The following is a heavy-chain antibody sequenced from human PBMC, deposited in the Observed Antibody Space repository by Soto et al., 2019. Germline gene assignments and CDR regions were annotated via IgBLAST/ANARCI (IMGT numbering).Heavy chain of an antibody. V-gene: IGHV3-21*01. CDR2: ISSDSSYI. J-gene: IGHJ4*02. D-gene: IGHD6-19*01. CDR1: GFTFSSYT. Sequence: EVQLVESGGGLVKPGGSLRLSCAASGFTFSSYTMNWVRQAPGKGLEWVSSISSDSSYIYYADSVKGRFTISRDNAKNSLFLQMNSLRAEDTAVYYCARDPGAGNSYWGQGTLVTVSS. CDR3: ARDPGAGNSY.